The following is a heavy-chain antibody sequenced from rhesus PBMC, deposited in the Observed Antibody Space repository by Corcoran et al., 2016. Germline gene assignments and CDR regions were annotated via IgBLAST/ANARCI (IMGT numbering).Heavy chain of an antibody. Sequence: QVTLKESGPALVKPTQTLTLTCTFSGFSLSTSGMGVGWIRQPSRKTLEWLAHIYWNDDKYCSTSLKSRLTISKDTSKNQVVLTMTNMDPVDTATYYCARRGLEYYFDYWGQGVLVTVSS. CDR3: ARRGLEYYFDY. V-gene: IGHV2-1*01. J-gene: IGHJ4*01. CDR1: GFSLSTSGMG. CDR2: IYWNDDK.